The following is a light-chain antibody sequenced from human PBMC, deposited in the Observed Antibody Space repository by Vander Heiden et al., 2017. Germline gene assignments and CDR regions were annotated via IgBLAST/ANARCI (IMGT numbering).Light chain of an antibody. CDR1: QSISSN. V-gene: IGKV1-39*01. CDR3: QQSYSGFT. Sequence: DMQMTQSPSSLSASVADRVTITCRASQSISSNVNWYQQKPGKGPKLLIYAASSLQSGVPSRFSSSGSGADFTLTISSLQPEDCGTYYCQQSYSGFTFGPGTKVEIK. J-gene: IGKJ3*01. CDR2: AAS.